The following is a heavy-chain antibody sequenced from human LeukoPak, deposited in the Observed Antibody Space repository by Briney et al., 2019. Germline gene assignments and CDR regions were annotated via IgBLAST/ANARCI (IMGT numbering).Heavy chain of an antibody. D-gene: IGHD2-15*01. Sequence: GASVKVSCKASGYTFTGYYMHWVRQAPGQGLEWMGWINPNSGGTNYAQKLQGRVTMTTDTSTSTAYMELRSLRSDDTAVYYCARVKVVRDAFDIWGQGTMVTVSS. J-gene: IGHJ3*02. CDR1: GYTFTGYY. V-gene: IGHV1-2*02. CDR3: ARVKVVRDAFDI. CDR2: INPNSGGT.